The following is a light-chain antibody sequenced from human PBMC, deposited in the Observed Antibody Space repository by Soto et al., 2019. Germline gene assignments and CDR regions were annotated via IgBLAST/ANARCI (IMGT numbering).Light chain of an antibody. V-gene: IGKV1-33*01. J-gene: IGKJ5*01. CDR3: QHYYNLPIT. CDR1: QDISKY. Sequence: DIQMTQSPSSLCASVGDRVTITCQASQDISKYLNWYQHKPGKAPKLLIYDAYNLQTGVTSRFSGSGSGTDFSFTISSLQPEDIATYYCQHYYNLPITFGPGTRLEIK. CDR2: DAY.